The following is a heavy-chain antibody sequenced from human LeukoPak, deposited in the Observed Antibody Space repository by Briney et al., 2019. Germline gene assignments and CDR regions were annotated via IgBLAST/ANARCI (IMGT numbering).Heavy chain of an antibody. Sequence: SETLSLTCTVSGGSISSSSYYWGWIRQPPGKGLEWIGSIYHSGSTYYNPSLESRVTISVDTSKTQFSLKLSSVTAADTAVYYCASLDDSSGYYTYWGQGTLVTVSS. D-gene: IGHD3-22*01. CDR3: ASLDDSSGYYTY. V-gene: IGHV4-39*07. J-gene: IGHJ4*02. CDR2: IYHSGST. CDR1: GGSISSSSYY.